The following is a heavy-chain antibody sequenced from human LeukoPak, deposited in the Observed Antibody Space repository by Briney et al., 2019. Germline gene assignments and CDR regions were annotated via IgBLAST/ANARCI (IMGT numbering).Heavy chain of an antibody. J-gene: IGHJ4*02. CDR2: IRYDGSNK. Sequence: GGSLRLSCAASGFTFSSYGMHWVRQAPGKGLEWVAFIRYDGSNKYYADSVKGRFTISRDNPNNSVYLQMNSLRAEDTAVYYCVRDGVVGATARTYYFDYWGQGALVTVSS. D-gene: IGHD1-26*01. CDR1: GFTFSSYG. V-gene: IGHV3-30*02. CDR3: VRDGVVGATARTYYFDY.